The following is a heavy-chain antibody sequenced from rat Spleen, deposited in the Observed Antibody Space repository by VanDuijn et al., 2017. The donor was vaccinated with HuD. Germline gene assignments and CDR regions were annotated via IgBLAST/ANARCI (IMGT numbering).Heavy chain of an antibody. J-gene: IGHJ2*01. Sequence: EVQLVESDGGLVQPGRSLKLSCAASGFTFSDYYMAWVRQAPTKGLEWVATVSTSGSRTYYPDSVKGRFTISRDNAKSSLYLQMNSLKSEDTATYYCARHEYYEGYSDYWGQGVMVTVSS. CDR2: VSTSGSRT. CDR1: GFTFSDYY. CDR3: ARHEYYEGYSDY. D-gene: IGHD1-12*03. V-gene: IGHV5-25*01.